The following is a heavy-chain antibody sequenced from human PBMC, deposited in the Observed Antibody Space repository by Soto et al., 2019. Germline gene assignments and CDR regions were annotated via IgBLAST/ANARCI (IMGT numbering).Heavy chain of an antibody. Sequence: QVQLVESGGGVVQPGRSLRLSCAASGFTFSSYSMHWVRQAPGKGLEWVAVISYDGSNKYYADSVKGRFTISRDNSENTLYLQMNSLRAEDTAVYYCAKDLRDIVVVPAAMPGPPWFDPWGQGTLVTVSS. CDR2: ISYDGSNK. D-gene: IGHD2-2*01. J-gene: IGHJ5*02. CDR3: AKDLRDIVVVPAAMPGPPWFDP. V-gene: IGHV3-30*18. CDR1: GFTFSSYS.